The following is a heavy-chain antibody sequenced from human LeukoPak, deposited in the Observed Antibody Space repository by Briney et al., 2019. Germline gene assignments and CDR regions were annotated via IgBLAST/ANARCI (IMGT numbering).Heavy chain of an antibody. CDR1: GFTFSSYA. Sequence: GGSLRLSCAASGFTFSSYAMSWVRQAPGKGLEWVSAISGSGGSTYHADSVKGRFTISRDNSKNMVYLQMNSLRAEDTAVFYCAKFSSSQMHYFDSWGQGTLVTVSS. V-gene: IGHV3-23*01. J-gene: IGHJ4*02. D-gene: IGHD6-6*01. CDR3: AKFSSSQMHYFDS. CDR2: ISGSGGST.